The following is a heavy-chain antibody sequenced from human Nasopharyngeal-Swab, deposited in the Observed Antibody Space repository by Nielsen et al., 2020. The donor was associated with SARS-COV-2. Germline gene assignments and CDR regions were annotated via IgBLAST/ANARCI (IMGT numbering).Heavy chain of an antibody. V-gene: IGHV1-58*01. CDR2: IVVGSGNT. D-gene: IGHD3-10*01. CDR1: GFTFTSSA. CDR3: AADVRNYYGSGSAYYYYYYMDV. J-gene: IGHJ6*03. Sequence: SVKVSCKASGFTFTSSAVQWVRQARGQRLEWIGWIVVGSGNTNYAQKFQERVTITRDMSTSTAYMELSSLRSEDTAVYYCAADVRNYYGSGSAYYYYYYMDVWGKGTTVTVSS.